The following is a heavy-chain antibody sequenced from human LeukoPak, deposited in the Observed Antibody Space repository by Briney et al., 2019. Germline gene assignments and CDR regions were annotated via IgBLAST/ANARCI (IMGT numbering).Heavy chain of an antibody. CDR1: GYTFTSYG. J-gene: IGHJ5*02. CDR3: ARDARIAAAGNYWFDP. V-gene: IGHV1-18*01. D-gene: IGHD6-13*01. Sequence: GASVKVSCKASGYTFTSYGISWVRQAPGQGLEWMGWISAYNGNTNYAQKLQGRVTMTTDTSTSTAYMELRSLRSDDTAVYYCARDARIAAAGNYWFDPWGQGTLVTVCS. CDR2: ISAYNGNT.